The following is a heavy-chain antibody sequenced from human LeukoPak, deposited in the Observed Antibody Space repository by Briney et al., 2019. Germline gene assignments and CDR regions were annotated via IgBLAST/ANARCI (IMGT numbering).Heavy chain of an antibody. CDR1: GFIFSNYW. Sequence: GGSLRLSCSASGFIFSNYWMTWVRQAPGKGLEWVANIKQDGSEKYYVDSVKGRFTISRDNAKKSLYLQMNSLRAEDTAVYYCAGERSDMIDYWGQGTLVTVSS. CDR3: AGERSDMIDY. J-gene: IGHJ4*02. D-gene: IGHD3-16*01. V-gene: IGHV3-7*01. CDR2: IKQDGSEK.